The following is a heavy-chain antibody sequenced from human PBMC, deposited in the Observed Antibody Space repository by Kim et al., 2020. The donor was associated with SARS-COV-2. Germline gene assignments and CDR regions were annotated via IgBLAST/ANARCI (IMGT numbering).Heavy chain of an antibody. CDR2: ISYDGSNK. D-gene: IGHD2-21*01. CDR3: ASEGVLWGQTAFGMDV. V-gene: IGHV3-30-3*01. J-gene: IGHJ6*02. CDR1: GFTFSSYA. Sequence: GGSLRLSCAASGFTFSSYAMHWVRQAPGKGLEWVAVISYDGSNKYYADSVKGRFTISRDNSKNTLYLQMNSLRAEDTAVYYCASEGVLWGQTAFGMDVWGQGTTVTVSS.